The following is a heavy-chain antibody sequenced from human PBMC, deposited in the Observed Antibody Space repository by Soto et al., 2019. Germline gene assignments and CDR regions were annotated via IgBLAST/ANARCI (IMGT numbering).Heavy chain of an antibody. D-gene: IGHD2-15*01. CDR1: GFTFSNYA. CDR2: ISGSGGRS. V-gene: IGHV3-23*01. J-gene: IGHJ4*02. Sequence: EVQLLDSGGGLVQPGGSLRLSCAASGFTFSNYAMTWVRQGPGKGLEWVSGISGSGGRSYYADSVKGRFTISRDNSKSTLYLQMNGRRAEDPAFYYCAKAYSFWSSEQPYSFDYWGQGTLVTVSS. CDR3: AKAYSFWSSEQPYSFDY.